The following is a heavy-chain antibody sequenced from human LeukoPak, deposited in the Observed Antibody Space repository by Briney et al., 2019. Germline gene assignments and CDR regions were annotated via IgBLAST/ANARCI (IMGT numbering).Heavy chain of an antibody. CDR2: ISYDGSNK. CDR3: AKHNAIRGVQNYYYSYMDA. V-gene: IGHV3-30*04. CDR1: GFTFSSYA. D-gene: IGHD3-10*01. Sequence: GGSLRLSCAASGFTFSSYAMHWVRQAPGKGLEWVAVISYDGSNKYYADSVKGRFTISRDNSKNTLYLQMDGLRAEDTAVYYCAKHNAIRGVQNYYYSYMDAWGKGTTVTISS. J-gene: IGHJ6*03.